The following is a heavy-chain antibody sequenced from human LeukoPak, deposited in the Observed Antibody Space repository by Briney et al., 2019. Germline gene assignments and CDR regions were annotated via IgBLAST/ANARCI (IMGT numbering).Heavy chain of an antibody. CDR3: ARVGHSSDFDY. CDR2: INPNSGGT. D-gene: IGHD6-19*01. CDR1: GYTFTAYY. V-gene: IGHV1-2*02. Sequence: ASVKVSCKASGYTFTAYYIHWVRQAPGQGLGWMGWINPNSGGTNYAQKFQGRVTMSGDTSISTAYMELSRLRSDDTAVYYCARVGHSSDFDYWGQGTLVTVSS. J-gene: IGHJ4*02.